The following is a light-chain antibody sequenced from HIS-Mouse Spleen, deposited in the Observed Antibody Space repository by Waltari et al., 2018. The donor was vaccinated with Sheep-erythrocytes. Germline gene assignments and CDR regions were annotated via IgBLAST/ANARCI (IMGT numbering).Light chain of an antibody. CDR3: QVWDSSSDHPV. J-gene: IGLJ3*02. Sequence: SYVLTQPPSVSVAPGKTARITCGGNNIGSKSVHWYQQEPGQAPVLVVYDDSDRPSGLPERFSGSNSGNTATLTISRVEAGDEADYYCQVWDSSSDHPVFGGGTKLTVL. CDR1: NIGSKS. CDR2: DDS. V-gene: IGLV3-21*03.